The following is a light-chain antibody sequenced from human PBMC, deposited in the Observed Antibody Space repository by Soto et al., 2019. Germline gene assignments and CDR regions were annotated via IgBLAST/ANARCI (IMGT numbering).Light chain of an antibody. CDR1: TGAVTSGYY. J-gene: IGLJ1*01. CDR3: LLYYGGAQYV. V-gene: IGLV7-43*01. CDR2: STS. Sequence: QAVVTQEPSLTVSPGGTVTLTCASSTGAVTSGYYPNWFQQKPGQAPRALICSTSNKHSWTPARFSGSLLGGKAALTLSGVQPEDEAEYYCLLYYGGAQYVFGTGTKLTVL.